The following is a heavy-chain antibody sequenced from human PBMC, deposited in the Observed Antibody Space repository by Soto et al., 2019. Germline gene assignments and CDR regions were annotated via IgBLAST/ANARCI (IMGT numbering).Heavy chain of an antibody. J-gene: IGHJ3*02. V-gene: IGHV3-74*01. D-gene: IGHD3-10*01. CDR2: INSDGSTI. CDR3: ARDRGYPDSFDI. CDR1: VFNFGPFW. Sequence: GSLRLSCAASVFNFGPFWMHWVRQAPGKGLVWASHINSDGSTIVYADSVKGRFTISRDNAKNTLYLQMNSLRVEDTAVYYCARDRGYPDSFDIWGQGTMVTVSS.